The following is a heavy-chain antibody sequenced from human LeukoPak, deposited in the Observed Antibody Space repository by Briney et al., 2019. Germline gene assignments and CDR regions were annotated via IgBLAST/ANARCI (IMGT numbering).Heavy chain of an antibody. D-gene: IGHD4-17*01. Sequence: SETLSLTCTVSGGXIGSYYWSWIRHPAGKGLEWIGSIYSSGSTKYNSSLKSRVTISVDTSKNKFSLKLSSVTAADTAVYYCARDRQATTTYDAFDIWGRGTMVTVSS. CDR3: ARDRQATTTYDAFDI. V-gene: IGHV4-4*07. CDR1: GGXIGSYY. J-gene: IGHJ3*02. CDR2: IYSSGST.